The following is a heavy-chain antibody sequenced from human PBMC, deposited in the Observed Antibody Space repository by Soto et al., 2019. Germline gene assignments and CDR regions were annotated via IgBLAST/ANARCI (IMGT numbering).Heavy chain of an antibody. CDR1: GFTVSSNY. CDR3: VKDLEVDIVADY. D-gene: IGHD5-12*01. Sequence: GGSLRLSCAASGFTVSSNYMSWVRQAPGKGLEWVSVIYSGGSTYYADSVKGRFTISRDNSKNTLYLQMSSLRAEDTAVYYCVKDLEVDIVADYWGQGTLVTVSS. CDR2: IYSGGST. J-gene: IGHJ4*02. V-gene: IGHV3-66*01.